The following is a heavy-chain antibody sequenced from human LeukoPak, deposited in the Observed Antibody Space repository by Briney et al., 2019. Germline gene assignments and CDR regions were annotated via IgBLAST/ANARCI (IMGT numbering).Heavy chain of an antibody. Sequence: PSETLSLTCTVSGNSISSSGYYWGWIRQPPGKGLEWIGSIYYSGSTYYNPSLKSRVTISSDTSKNQFSLKLSSVTAADTAVYYCARLWRAAIDYGGQGTLVTVSS. J-gene: IGHJ4*02. CDR2: IYYSGST. V-gene: IGHV4-39*01. D-gene: IGHD1-1*01. CDR3: ARLWRAAIDY. CDR1: GNSISSSGYY.